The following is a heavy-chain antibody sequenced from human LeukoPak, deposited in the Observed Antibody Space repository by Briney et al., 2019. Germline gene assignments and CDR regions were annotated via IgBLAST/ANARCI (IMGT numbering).Heavy chain of an antibody. J-gene: IGHJ3*02. CDR2: ISYDGSNK. CDR1: GFTFSSCA. CDR3: ARDNEWLLAFDI. D-gene: IGHD3-3*01. V-gene: IGHV3-30-3*01. Sequence: GGSLRLSCAASGFTFSSCAMHWVRQAPGKGLEWVAVISYDGSNKYYADSVKGRFTISRDNSKNTLYLQMNSLRAEDTAVYYCARDNEWLLAFDIWGQGTMVTVSS.